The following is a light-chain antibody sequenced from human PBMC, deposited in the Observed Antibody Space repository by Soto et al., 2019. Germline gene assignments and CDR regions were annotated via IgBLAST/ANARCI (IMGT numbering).Light chain of an antibody. CDR3: QQYYNWPRT. J-gene: IGKJ5*01. CDR2: DAS. CDR1: QSVGSY. V-gene: IGKV3D-15*01. Sequence: EIVLTQSPGTLSLSPGERATLSCRASQSVGSYLAWYQQKPGLSPRLVMYDASNRATGIPARFSGSGSGTEFTLTINSLQAEDCAVYYCQQYYNWPRTFGQGTRLEI.